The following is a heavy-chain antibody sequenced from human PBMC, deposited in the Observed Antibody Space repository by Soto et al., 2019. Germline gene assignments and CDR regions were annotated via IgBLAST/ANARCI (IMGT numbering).Heavy chain of an antibody. CDR3: ARGVVVVPAAIYGMDV. J-gene: IGHJ6*02. CDR1: GGSFSGYY. Sequence: SETLSLTCAVYGGSFSGYYLSWIRQPPGKGLEWIGEINHSGSTNYNPSLKSRVTISVDTSKNQFSLKLSSVTAADTAVYYCARGVVVVPAAIYGMDVWGQGTTVTVYS. V-gene: IGHV4-34*01. D-gene: IGHD2-2*01. CDR2: INHSGST.